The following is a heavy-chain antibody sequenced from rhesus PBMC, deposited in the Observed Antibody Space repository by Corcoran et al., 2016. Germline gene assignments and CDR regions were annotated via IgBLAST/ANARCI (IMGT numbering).Heavy chain of an antibody. CDR1: GGSISGYYY. J-gene: IGHJ5-1*01. D-gene: IGHD6-25*01. Sequence: QVQLQESGPGLVKPSETLSLTCTVSGGSISGYYYWSWIRQPPGKGREWIGGIYGNMARTSYHPSLKRRVTISKDTSKNQFSLKLSSVTAADTAVYYCARPRDYSGSWNWFRFDVWGPGVLVTVSS. V-gene: IGHV4-143*01. CDR3: ARPRDYSGSWNWFRFDV. CDR2: IYGNMART.